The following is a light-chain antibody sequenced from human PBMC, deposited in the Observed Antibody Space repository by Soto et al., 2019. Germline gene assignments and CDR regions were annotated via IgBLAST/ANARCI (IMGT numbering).Light chain of an antibody. CDR1: SSDIGSNNY. V-gene: IGLV2-14*01. J-gene: IGLJ3*02. Sequence: ALTQPASVSGSPGQSITISCTGTSSDIGSNNYVSWFQQRPGKAPTLIIYEVSNRPSGVSNHFSGSKSGNTASLTISGLLPEDEAEYYCSSYTTTTRLFGGGTKLTVL. CDR2: EVS. CDR3: SSYTTTTRL.